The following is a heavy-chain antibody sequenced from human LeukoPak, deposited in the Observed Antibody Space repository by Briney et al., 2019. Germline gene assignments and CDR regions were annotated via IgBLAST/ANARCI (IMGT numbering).Heavy chain of an antibody. Sequence: ASVKVSCKASGYTFTSYGISWVRQAPGQGLEWMGWISAYNGNTNYAQKLQGRVTMTTDTSTSTAYMELRSLRSDDTAVYYRARVPLGYCTNGVCYTFDYWGQGTLVTVSS. CDR2: ISAYNGNT. CDR3: ARVPLGYCTNGVCYTFDY. CDR1: GYTFTSYG. V-gene: IGHV1-18*01. D-gene: IGHD2-8*01. J-gene: IGHJ4*02.